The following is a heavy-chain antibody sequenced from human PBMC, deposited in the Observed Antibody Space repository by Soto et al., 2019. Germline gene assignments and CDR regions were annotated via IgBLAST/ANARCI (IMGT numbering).Heavy chain of an antibody. Sequence: VGSLRLSCAASGFTFSDYGMHWVRQAPGKGLEWVAVISYEGSNKYYADSVKGRFTISRDNSKNTVYLHMNSLRAEDTAVYYCAKGWPGYSSSWFAFDIWGQGTMVTVSS. CDR1: GFTFSDYG. D-gene: IGHD6-13*01. CDR2: ISYEGSNK. V-gene: IGHV3-30*18. J-gene: IGHJ3*02. CDR3: AKGWPGYSSSWFAFDI.